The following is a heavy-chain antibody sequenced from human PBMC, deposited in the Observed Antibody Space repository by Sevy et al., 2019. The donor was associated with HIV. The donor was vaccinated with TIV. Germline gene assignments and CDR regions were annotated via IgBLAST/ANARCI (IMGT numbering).Heavy chain of an antibody. D-gene: IGHD2-15*01. CDR1: GFTFSSYG. J-gene: IGHJ4*02. CDR3: AKVEGDGCNLFDY. V-gene: IGHV3-30*18. CDR2: ISYDGSNK. Sequence: GGSLRLSCAASGFTFSSYGMHWVRQAPGKGLEWVAVISYDGSNKYYADSVKGRFTISRDNSKNTLYLQMNSLRAEDTAVYYCAKVEGDGCNLFDYWGQGTLVTVS.